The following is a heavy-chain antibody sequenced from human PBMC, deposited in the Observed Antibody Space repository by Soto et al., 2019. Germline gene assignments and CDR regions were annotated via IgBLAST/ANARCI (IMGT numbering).Heavy chain of an antibody. V-gene: IGHV2-26*01. CDR2: IFSNDEK. Sequence: QVTLKESGPVLVKPTETLTLTCTVSGFSLSNARMGVSWIRQPPGKALEWLAHIFSNDEKSYSTSLKSRLTISKDTSKSQVVLTMTNLDPVDTATYYCERIPDGSSLYYYYGMDVWGQGTTVTVSS. D-gene: IGHD6-6*01. CDR1: GFSLSNARMG. J-gene: IGHJ6*02. CDR3: ERIPDGSSLYYYYGMDV.